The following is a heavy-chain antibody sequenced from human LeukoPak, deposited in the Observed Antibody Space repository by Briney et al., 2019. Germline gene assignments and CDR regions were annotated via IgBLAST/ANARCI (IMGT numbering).Heavy chain of an antibody. V-gene: IGHV3-7*01. J-gene: IGHJ3*02. CDR3: ARDLYDSGGYYSAFDI. CDR1: GFTFSNYW. D-gene: IGHD3-22*01. CDR2: IKQDGSEK. Sequence: GGSLRLSCAASGFTFSNYWMTWVRQAPGKGLEWVANIKQDGSEKYYVDSVKGRFTISKDNAKNSLYLQMNSLRAEDTAVYYCARDLYDSGGYYSAFDIWGQGTMVTVSS.